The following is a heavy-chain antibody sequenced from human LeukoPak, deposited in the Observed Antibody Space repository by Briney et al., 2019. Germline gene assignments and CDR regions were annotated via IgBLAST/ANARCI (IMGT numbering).Heavy chain of an antibody. J-gene: IGHJ3*02. V-gene: IGHV3-23*01. CDR2: ISGSGGST. Sequence: GSLLLSCAASGFTFSSYAMSWVRQAPGKGLEWGSAISGSGGSTYYADSVKGRFTISRDNSKNTLYLQMNSLRAEDTAVYYCAKDPDYDSSGYPDAFDIWGQGTMVTVSS. CDR3: AKDPDYDSSGYPDAFDI. D-gene: IGHD3-22*01. CDR1: GFTFSSYA.